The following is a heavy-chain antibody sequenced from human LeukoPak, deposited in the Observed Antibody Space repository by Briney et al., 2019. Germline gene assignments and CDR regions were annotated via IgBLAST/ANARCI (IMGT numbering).Heavy chain of an antibody. CDR2: ISAYNGNT. J-gene: IGHJ3*02. V-gene: IGHV1-18*01. CDR3: ARDPPSWLELKVSTTNAFDI. CDR1: GYTFTSYG. Sequence: ASVKVSCKASGYTFTSYGISWVRQAPGQGLEWMGWISAYNGNTNYAQKLQGRVTMTTDTSTSTVYMELSSLRSEDTAVYYCARDPPSWLELKVSTTNAFDIWGQGTMVTVSS. D-gene: IGHD1-7*01.